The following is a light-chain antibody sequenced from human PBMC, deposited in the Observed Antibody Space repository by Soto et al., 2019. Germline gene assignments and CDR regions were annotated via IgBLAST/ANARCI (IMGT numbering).Light chain of an antibody. CDR2: LGS. J-gene: IGKJ1*01. V-gene: IGKV2-28*01. CDR3: QQYYTTPWT. CDR1: QSLLHSNGYNY. Sequence: IVLTQSPLSLPVTPGEPASISCRSSQSLLHSNGYNYLDWYLQKPGQSPQLLIYLGSNRASGVPDRFSGSGSGTDFTLTISSLQAEDAAVYYCQQYYTTPWTFGQGTKVDIK.